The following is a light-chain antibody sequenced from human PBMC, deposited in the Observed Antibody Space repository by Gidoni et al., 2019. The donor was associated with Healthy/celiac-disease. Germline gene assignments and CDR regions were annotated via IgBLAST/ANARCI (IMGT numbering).Light chain of an antibody. J-gene: IGKJ1*01. Sequence: EIVLTQSPGTLSLSPGERATPSCRASQSVSSSYLAWYQQKPGQAPRLLIYGASSRATGIPDRFSGSGSGTDFTLTISRLEPEDFAVYYCQQYGSSTGWTFGQGTKVEIK. CDR3: QQYGSSTGWT. CDR2: GAS. V-gene: IGKV3-20*01. CDR1: QSVSSSY.